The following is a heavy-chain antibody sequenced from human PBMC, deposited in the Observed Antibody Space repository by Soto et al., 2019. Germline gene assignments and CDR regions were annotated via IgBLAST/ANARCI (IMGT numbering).Heavy chain of an antibody. V-gene: IGHV1-69*10. CDR3: ARAVAVAADFDY. Sequence: GASVKVSCKASGGTFSSYTISWVRQAPGQGLEWMGGIIPILGIANYAQKFQGRVTITGDTSTSTAYMELSSLRSEDTAVYYCARAVAVAADFDYWGQGTLVTVSS. CDR2: IIPILGIA. J-gene: IGHJ4*02. D-gene: IGHD6-19*01. CDR1: GGTFSSYT.